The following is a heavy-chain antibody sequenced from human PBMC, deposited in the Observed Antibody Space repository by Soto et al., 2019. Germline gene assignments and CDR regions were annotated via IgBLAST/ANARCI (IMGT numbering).Heavy chain of an antibody. J-gene: IGHJ4*02. CDR1: GFNFSNYG. V-gene: IGHV3-30*18. Sequence: QVQLVESGGGVVQPGRSLRLSCAASGFNFSNYGMHWVRQAPGKGLEWVAVISYDGSNEYYADSVKGRFTISRDNSKNTLYLQMNSLRAEDTAVYYCAKDLAGATNYWGQGTLVTVSS. CDR3: AKDLAGATNY. CDR2: ISYDGSNE. D-gene: IGHD1-26*01.